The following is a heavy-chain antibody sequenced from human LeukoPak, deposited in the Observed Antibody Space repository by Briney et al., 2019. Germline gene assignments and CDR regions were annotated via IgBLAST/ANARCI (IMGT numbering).Heavy chain of an antibody. CDR2: ISYDGSNK. CDR3: AKARDFWSGYSPDY. Sequence: GRSLRLSCAASGFTFSSYGMHWVRQAPGKGLEWVAVISYDGSNKYYADSVKGRFTISRDNSKNTPYLQMNSLRAEDTAVYYCAKARDFWSGYSPDYWGQGTLVTVSS. V-gene: IGHV3-30*18. CDR1: GFTFSSYG. J-gene: IGHJ4*02. D-gene: IGHD3-3*01.